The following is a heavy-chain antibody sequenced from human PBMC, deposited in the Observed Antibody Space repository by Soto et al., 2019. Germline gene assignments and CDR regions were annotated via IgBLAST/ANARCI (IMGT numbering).Heavy chain of an antibody. J-gene: IGHJ4*02. D-gene: IGHD6-19*01. CDR2: ISGSGNDA. Sequence: VQLLESGGGLVQPGGSLRPPWEASGFPFSNNAWGWFRKVQGKGLEWVSAISGSGNDASYADSVRGRFTISRDNSRDTLYLQMNSLRADDTAVYYCGKERRGSGWFVCDYWGQGELVTVSS. V-gene: IGHV3-23*01. CDR3: GKERRGSGWFVCDY. CDR1: GFPFSNNA.